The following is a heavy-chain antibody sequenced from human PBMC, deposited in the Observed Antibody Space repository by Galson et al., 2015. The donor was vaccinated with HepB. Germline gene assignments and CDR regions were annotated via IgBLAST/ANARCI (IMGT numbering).Heavy chain of an antibody. CDR2: INPSGGST. CDR3: ARGPPGYSSSWYSYNWFDP. V-gene: IGHV1-46*03. CDR1: GYTFTSYY. D-gene: IGHD6-13*01. Sequence: SVKVSCKASGYTFTSYYMHWVRQAPGQGLEWMGIINPSGGSTSYAQKFQGRVTMTRDTSTSTVYMELSSLRSEDTAVYYCARGPPGYSSSWYSYNWFDPWGQGTLVTVSS. J-gene: IGHJ5*02.